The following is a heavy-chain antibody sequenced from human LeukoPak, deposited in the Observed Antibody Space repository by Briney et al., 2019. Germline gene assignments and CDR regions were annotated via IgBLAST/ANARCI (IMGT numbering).Heavy chain of an antibody. Sequence: PGGSLRLSCAASGFTFSSYEMNWVRQAPGKGLEWVSYISSSGSTIYYADSVKGRFTISRDNSKNTLYLQMNSLRAEDTAVYYCAKDSSGRDNWFDPWGQGTLVTVSS. CDR1: GFTFSSYE. J-gene: IGHJ5*02. CDR3: AKDSSGRDNWFDP. CDR2: ISSSGSTI. V-gene: IGHV3-48*03. D-gene: IGHD5-24*01.